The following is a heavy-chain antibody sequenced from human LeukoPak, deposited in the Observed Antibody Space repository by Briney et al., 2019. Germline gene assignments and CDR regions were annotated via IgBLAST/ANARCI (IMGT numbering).Heavy chain of an antibody. CDR2: ISGSGGST. Sequence: GGSLRLSCAASGFTFDDYGMSWVRQAPGKGLEWVSAISGSGGSTYYADSVKGRFTISRDNSKNTLYLQMNSLRAEDTAVYYCAKTTVTTGAFDIWGQGTMVTVSS. CDR1: GFTFDDYG. D-gene: IGHD4-17*01. J-gene: IGHJ3*02. V-gene: IGHV3-23*01. CDR3: AKTTVTTGAFDI.